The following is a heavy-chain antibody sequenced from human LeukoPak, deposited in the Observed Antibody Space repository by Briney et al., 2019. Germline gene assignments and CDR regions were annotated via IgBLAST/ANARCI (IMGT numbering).Heavy chain of an antibody. V-gene: IGHV4-39*07. CDR2: IYHSGST. Sequence: SETLSLTCTVSGGSISSSSYYWGWIRQPPGKGLEWIGSIYHSGSTYYNPSLKSRVTISVDTSKNQFSLKLSSVTAADTAVYYCAACWAYGDYTRPLNYWGQGTLVTVSS. J-gene: IGHJ4*02. CDR1: GGSISSSSYY. CDR3: AACWAYGDYTRPLNY. D-gene: IGHD4-17*01.